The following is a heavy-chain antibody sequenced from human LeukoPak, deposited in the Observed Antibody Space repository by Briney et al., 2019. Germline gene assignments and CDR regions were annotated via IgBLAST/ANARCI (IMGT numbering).Heavy chain of an antibody. CDR1: GGSFSGYY. CDR2: INHSGST. V-gene: IGHV4-34*01. D-gene: IGHD2-21*02. CDR3: ARELATGDSPYFYYYMDV. J-gene: IGHJ6*03. Sequence: SETLSLTCAVYGGSFSGYYWSWIRQPPGKGLEWIGEINHSGSTNYNPSLKSRVTISVDTSKNQFSLKLSSVTAADTAVYYCARELATGDSPYFYYYMDVWGKGTTVTVSS.